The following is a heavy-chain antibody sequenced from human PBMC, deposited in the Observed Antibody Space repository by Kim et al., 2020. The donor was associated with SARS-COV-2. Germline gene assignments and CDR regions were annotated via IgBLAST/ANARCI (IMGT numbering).Heavy chain of an antibody. CDR1: GGSFSGYY. V-gene: IGHV4-34*01. CDR3: ARGVYYDYVWGSYPHNWF. J-gene: IGHJ5*01. Sequence: SETLSLTCAVYGGSFSGYYWSWIRQPPGKGLEWIGEINHSGSTNYNPSLKSRVTISVDTSKNQFSLKLSSVTAADTAVYYCARGVYYDYVWGSYPHNWF. CDR2: INHSGST. D-gene: IGHD3-16*02.